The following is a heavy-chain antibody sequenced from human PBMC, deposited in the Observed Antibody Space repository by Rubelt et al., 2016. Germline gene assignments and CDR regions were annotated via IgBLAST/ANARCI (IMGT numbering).Heavy chain of an antibody. Sequence: GKGLEWISYVSSSSGIIHYAASVKGRFTISRDNAKNSLYLQMNSLRAEDTAVYYCARDGRRGYDLDVWGQGTTVTVSS. J-gene: IGHJ6*02. CDR3: ARDGRRGYDLDV. V-gene: IGHV3-48*04. CDR2: VSSSSGII.